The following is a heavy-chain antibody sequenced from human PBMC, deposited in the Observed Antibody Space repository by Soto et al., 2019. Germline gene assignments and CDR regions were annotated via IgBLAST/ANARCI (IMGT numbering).Heavy chain of an antibody. CDR1: GFTFTSSA. Sequence: SVKVSCKASGFTFTSSAMQWVRQARGQRLEWIGWIVVGSGNTNYAQKFQERVTITRDMSTSTAYMELSSLRAEDTALYYCAKMGYSSDWSWGQGTLVTVSS. J-gene: IGHJ5*02. V-gene: IGHV1-58*02. CDR2: IVVGSGNT. CDR3: AKMGYSSDWS. D-gene: IGHD6-19*01.